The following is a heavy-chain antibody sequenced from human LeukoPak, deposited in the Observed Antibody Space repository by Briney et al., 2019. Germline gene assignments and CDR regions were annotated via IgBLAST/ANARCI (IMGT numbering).Heavy chain of an antibody. V-gene: IGHV3-21*01. CDR3: ARWRRGYSYGGFDY. CDR2: ISSSSSYI. D-gene: IGHD5-18*01. Sequence: GGSLRLSCAASGFTFSSYSMNWVRQAPGKGLEWVSSISSSSSYIYYADSVKGRFTISRDNAKNSLYLQMNSLRAEDTAVYYCARWRRGYSYGGFDYWGQGTLVTVSS. J-gene: IGHJ4*02. CDR1: GFTFSSYS.